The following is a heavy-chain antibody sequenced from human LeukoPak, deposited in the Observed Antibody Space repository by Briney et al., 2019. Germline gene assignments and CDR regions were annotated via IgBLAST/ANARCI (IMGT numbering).Heavy chain of an antibody. CDR1: GFTFSSYA. CDR2: ISYDGSNK. V-gene: IGHV3-30*04. Sequence: PGGSLRLSCAASGFTFSSYAMHWVRQAPGKGLEWVAVISYDGSNKYYADSVKGRFTISRDNSKNTLYLQMNSLRAEDTAVYYCARGHYDILTGYLDYWGQGTLVTVSS. J-gene: IGHJ4*02. CDR3: ARGHYDILTGYLDY. D-gene: IGHD3-9*01.